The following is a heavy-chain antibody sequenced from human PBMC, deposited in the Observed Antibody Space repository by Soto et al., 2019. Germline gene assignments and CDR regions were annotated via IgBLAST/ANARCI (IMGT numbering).Heavy chain of an antibody. V-gene: IGHV3-21*01. CDR1: GFTFSSYS. CDR3: ARVYGSGAAAELDY. CDR2: ISSSSSYI. Sequence: GGSLRLSCAASGFTFSSYSMNWVRQAPGKRLEWVSSISSSSSYIYYTDSVKGRFTISRDNAKNSLYLQMNSLRAEDTAVYYCARVYGSGAAAELDYWGKGTLVTVS. J-gene: IGHJ4*02. D-gene: IGHD6-13*01.